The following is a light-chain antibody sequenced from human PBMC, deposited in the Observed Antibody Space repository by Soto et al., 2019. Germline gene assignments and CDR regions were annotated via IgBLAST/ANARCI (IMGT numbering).Light chain of an antibody. V-gene: IGLV2-23*01. Sequence: QSVLTQPASVSGSPGQSITISCTGTSSDVGNYNLVSWYQQHPGKAPKLMIYEGSKRPSGVSNRFSGSKSGNTASLTISILQAEVEADYYCCSYAGSSTYVFGTGTKVTVL. CDR3: CSYAGSSTYV. J-gene: IGLJ1*01. CDR2: EGS. CDR1: SSDVGNYNL.